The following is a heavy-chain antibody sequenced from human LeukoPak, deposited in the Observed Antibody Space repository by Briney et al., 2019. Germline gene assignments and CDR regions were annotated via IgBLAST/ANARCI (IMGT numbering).Heavy chain of an antibody. D-gene: IGHD3-22*01. Sequence: TSETLSLTCAVYGGSFSGYYWSWIRQPPGKGLEWIGEINHSGSTIYNPSLKSRVTISVDTSKTQFSLKLSSVTATDTAVYYCAREGLGLNGYYPFDYWGQGTLVTVSS. CDR3: AREGLGLNGYYPFDY. J-gene: IGHJ4*02. CDR2: INHSGST. V-gene: IGHV4-34*01. CDR1: GGSFSGYY.